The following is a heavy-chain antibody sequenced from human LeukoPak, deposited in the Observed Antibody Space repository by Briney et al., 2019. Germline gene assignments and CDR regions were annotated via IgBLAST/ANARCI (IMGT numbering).Heavy chain of an antibody. J-gene: IGHJ4*02. Sequence: TGGSLRLSCAASGFTFSLYETNWVRQAPVKGLEWVSYISGGGETRYYADSVKGRFTISRDNGKNSLYLQMNSLRAEDTAVYYCARDASGHDLPFDYWGQGTLVTVSS. V-gene: IGHV3-48*03. CDR1: GFTFSLYE. D-gene: IGHD6-25*01. CDR2: ISGGGETR. CDR3: ARDASGHDLPFDY.